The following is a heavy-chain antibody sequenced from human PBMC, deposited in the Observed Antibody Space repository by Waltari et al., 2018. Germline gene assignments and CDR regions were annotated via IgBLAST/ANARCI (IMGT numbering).Heavy chain of an antibody. Sequence: QVNLVESGGGVVQPGGSLRLSCTTSGFTFRNFGMHWVRQAPGKGREGVALIWFEGSDKVYADSVRVRFTISRDNSARTLYLDMDSLRLDDTAMYYCAKDAFGNTYLDFWGQGTLVTVSS. D-gene: IGHD2-2*02. CDR1: GFTFRNFG. CDR3: AKDAFGNTYLDF. CDR2: IWFEGSDK. V-gene: IGHV3-30*02. J-gene: IGHJ4*02.